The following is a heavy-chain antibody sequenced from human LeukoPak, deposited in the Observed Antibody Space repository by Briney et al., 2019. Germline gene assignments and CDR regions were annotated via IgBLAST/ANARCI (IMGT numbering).Heavy chain of an antibody. CDR3: ARGLVVVPAAAGDY. Sequence: ASVKVSCKASGYTFTGYYMHWVRQAPGQGLEWMGWINPNSGGTNYAQKFQGRVTMTRDTSISTAYMELSRLRSDDTAVYYCARGLVVVPAAAGDYWGQGILVTVSS. V-gene: IGHV1-2*02. CDR2: INPNSGGT. D-gene: IGHD2-2*01. CDR1: GYTFTGYY. J-gene: IGHJ4*02.